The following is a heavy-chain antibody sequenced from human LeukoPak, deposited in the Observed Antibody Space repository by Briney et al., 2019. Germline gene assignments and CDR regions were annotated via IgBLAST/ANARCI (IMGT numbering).Heavy chain of an antibody. D-gene: IGHD1-20*01. CDR3: ARQSYGYNWNPYYFDY. CDR1: GYSISSGYY. J-gene: IGHJ4*02. V-gene: IGHV4-38-2*01. Sequence: SETLSLTCAVSGYSISSGYYWGWIRQPPGKGLEWIGNIYHSGSTYYNPSLKSRVTISVDTSKNQFSLKLSSVTAADTAVYYCARQSYGYNWNPYYFDYWGQGTLVTVSS. CDR2: IYHSGST.